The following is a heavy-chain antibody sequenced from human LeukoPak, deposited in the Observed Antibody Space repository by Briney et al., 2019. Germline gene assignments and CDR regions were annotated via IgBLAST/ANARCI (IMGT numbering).Heavy chain of an antibody. Sequence: SQTLSLTCAVSGDSISSGGNSWSWIRQPPGKSLEWIGYIYHSGSTYYNPSLKSRVIISVDRSKNQFSLKLSSVTAADTAVYYCARDSAVYDAFDIWGQGTMVTVSS. CDR1: GDSISSGGNS. CDR3: ARDSAVYDAFDI. CDR2: IYHSGST. D-gene: IGHD5/OR15-5a*01. V-gene: IGHV4-30-2*01. J-gene: IGHJ3*02.